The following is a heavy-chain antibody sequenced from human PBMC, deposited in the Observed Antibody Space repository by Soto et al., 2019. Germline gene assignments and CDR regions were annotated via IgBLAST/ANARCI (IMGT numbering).Heavy chain of an antibody. CDR1: GXTLTKYR. CDR2: ISYSGETK. D-gene: IGHD2-15*01. J-gene: IGHJ4*02. CDR3: VRGVVVVVGSTAENFDH. Sequence: GSLRLTCVTSGXTLTKYRMNWVRQAPGKGLEWVSYISYSGETKYYADSLKCRYAISRDDAKNSVYLQMNSLRDEDTAFYYCVRGVVVVVGSTAENFDHWGQGTLGTVS. V-gene: IGHV3-48*02.